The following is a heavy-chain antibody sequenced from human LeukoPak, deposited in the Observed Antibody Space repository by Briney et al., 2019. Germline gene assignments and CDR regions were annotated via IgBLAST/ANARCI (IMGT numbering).Heavy chain of an antibody. CDR1: GFTFSTYE. D-gene: IGHD2-15*01. CDR2: ISSTGSTK. V-gene: IGHV3-48*03. CDR3: ARIFSGGPTGHAFDI. Sequence: PGGSLRLSCAASGFTFSTYEMNWVRQAPGKGLEWLSYISSTGSTKYYADSVKGRFTISRDNAKNSLYLQMNSLRAEDTAVYYCARIFSGGPTGHAFDIWGQGTMVTVSS. J-gene: IGHJ3*02.